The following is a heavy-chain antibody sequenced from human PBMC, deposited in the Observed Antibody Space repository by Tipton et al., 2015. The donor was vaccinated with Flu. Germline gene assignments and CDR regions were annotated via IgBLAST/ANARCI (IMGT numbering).Heavy chain of an antibody. D-gene: IGHD4-11*01. J-gene: IGHJ5*02. CDR2: IYYSGST. CDR1: GDSISSGGNY. CDR3: ARRDYSNYVSDPKNWFDP. Sequence: TLSLTCTVSGDSISSGGNYWSWIRQHPGKGLEWIGDIYYSGSTYYNPSLKSRLTISVGTSMNQFSLKLSSVTAADTAVYYCARRDYSNYVSDPKNWFDPWGQGTLVTVSS. V-gene: IGHV4-31*03.